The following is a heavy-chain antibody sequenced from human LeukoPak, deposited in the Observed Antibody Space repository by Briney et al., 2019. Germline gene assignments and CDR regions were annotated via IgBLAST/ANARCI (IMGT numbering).Heavy chain of an antibody. CDR1: GFTFSSYG. J-gene: IGHJ3*02. D-gene: IGHD3-10*01. CDR2: IRYDGSNK. Sequence: GGSLRLSCAASGFTFSSYGMHWVRQAPGKGLEWVAFIRYDGSNKYYADSVKSRFTISRDNSKNTLYLQMNSLRAEDTAVYYCARGGYGSGSDDAFDIWGQGTMVTVSS. CDR3: ARGGYGSGSDDAFDI. V-gene: IGHV3-30*02.